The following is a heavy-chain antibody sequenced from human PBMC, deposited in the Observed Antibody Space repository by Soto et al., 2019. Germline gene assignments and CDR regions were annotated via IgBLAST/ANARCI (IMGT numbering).Heavy chain of an antibody. CDR1: GYTFTSHY. CDR3: AREPWGISTSCHDF. CDR2: INPGGTYT. V-gene: IGHV1-46*01. D-gene: IGHD2-2*01. J-gene: IGHJ4*02. Sequence: QVQLVQSGAEVKKPGASVKVSCKASGYTFTSHYIHWVRQAPGQGLEWMGIINPGGTYTTNAQKFQGRITMTTDTSTSTVYMELRSLRSDDTAVYYCAREPWGISTSCHDFWGQGTLVTVSS.